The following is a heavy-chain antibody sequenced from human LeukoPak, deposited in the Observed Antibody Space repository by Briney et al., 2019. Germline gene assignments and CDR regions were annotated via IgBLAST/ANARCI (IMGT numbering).Heavy chain of an antibody. Sequence: GASVKVSCKASGYTFTSYYTHWVRQAPGQGLEWMGIINPSGGSTSYAQKFQGRVTMTRDMSTSTVYMELSSLRSEDTAVYYCARQIAAARNWFDPWGQGTLVAVSS. D-gene: IGHD6-13*01. CDR3: ARQIAAARNWFDP. CDR2: INPSGGST. CDR1: GYTFTSYY. J-gene: IGHJ5*02. V-gene: IGHV1-46*01.